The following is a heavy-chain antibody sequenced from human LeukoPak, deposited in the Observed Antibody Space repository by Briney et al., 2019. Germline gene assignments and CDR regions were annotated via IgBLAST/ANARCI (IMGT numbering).Heavy chain of an antibody. CDR1: GFTFSSYS. D-gene: IGHD4-17*01. V-gene: IGHV3-21*04. J-gene: IGHJ4*02. CDR3: ARPSYGDYINFDY. CDR2: ISSSSSYI. Sequence: KSGGSLRLSCAASGFTFSSYSMNWVREAPGRGLEWVSSISSSSSYIYSADSVKGRFTISRDNAKNSLYLQMNSLRAEDTAVYYCARPSYGDYINFDYWGQGTLVTVSS.